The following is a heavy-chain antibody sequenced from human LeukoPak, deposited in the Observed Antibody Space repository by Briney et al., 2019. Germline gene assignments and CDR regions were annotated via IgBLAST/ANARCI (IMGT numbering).Heavy chain of an antibody. CDR1: GYTFTSYG. J-gene: IGHJ3*02. CDR3: AREGSSAAITEDAFDI. CDR2: ISAYNGNT. D-gene: IGHD2-2*02. Sequence: ASVKVSCKASGYTFTSYGISWVRQAPGQGLEWMGWISAYNGNTNYAQKLQGRVTMTTDTSTSTAYMELRSLRSDDTAVYYCAREGSSAAITEDAFDIWGQGTMVTVSS. V-gene: IGHV1-18*01.